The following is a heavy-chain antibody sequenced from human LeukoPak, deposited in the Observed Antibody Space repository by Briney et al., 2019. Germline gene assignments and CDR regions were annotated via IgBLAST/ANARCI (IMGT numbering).Heavy chain of an antibody. V-gene: IGHV3-21*01. CDR1: GFTFSSYS. CDR2: ISSSSSYI. J-gene: IGHJ6*03. D-gene: IGHD3-16*01. CDR3: ARDGRSRGNYMDV. Sequence: GGSLRLSCAASGFTFSSYSMNWVRQAPGKGLGWVSSISSSSSYIYYADSVKGRFTISRDNAKNSLYLQMNSLRAEDTAVYYCARDGRSRGNYMDVWGKGTTVTVSS.